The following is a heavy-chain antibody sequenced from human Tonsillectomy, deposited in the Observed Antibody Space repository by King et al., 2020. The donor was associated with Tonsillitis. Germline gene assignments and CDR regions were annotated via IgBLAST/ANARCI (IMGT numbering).Heavy chain of an antibody. CDR2: IYTSGST. Sequence: VQLQESGPGLVKPSQTLSLTCTVSGGSISSGSYFWSWIRQPAGKGLEWIGRIYTSGSTNYSPSLKSRVSISMDTSKNQFSLSLSSVTAADTAVYYCARASPGHFYYFYMDVWGIGTTVTVSS. J-gene: IGHJ6*03. CDR3: ARASPGHFYYFYMDV. D-gene: IGHD3-3*02. CDR1: GGSISSGSYF. V-gene: IGHV4-61*02.